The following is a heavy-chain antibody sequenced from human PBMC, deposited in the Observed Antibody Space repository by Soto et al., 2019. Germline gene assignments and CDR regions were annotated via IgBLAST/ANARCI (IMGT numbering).Heavy chain of an antibody. D-gene: IGHD1-1*01. J-gene: IGHJ3*01. CDR3: ATWHEREHAYDV. Sequence: DVQLVESGGGLIQPGESLRLSCAAFGLTISGKKYVAWGRQAPGKGLEWGSALYDVDGSFYADSVKGRFTTSSDSSKTTVYLQINDLRPDDTAVYYCATWHEREHAYDVWGQGTTVTVSS. V-gene: IGHV3-53*01. CDR2: LYDVDGS. CDR1: GLTISGKKY.